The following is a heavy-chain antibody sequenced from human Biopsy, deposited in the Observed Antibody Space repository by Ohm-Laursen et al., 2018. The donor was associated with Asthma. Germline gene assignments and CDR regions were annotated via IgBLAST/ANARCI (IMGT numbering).Heavy chain of an antibody. CDR3: QRGDPFDY. CDR2: IKRKIDGGTT. J-gene: IGHJ4*02. Sequence: GSLRLSCTASGFTFTNAWMSWVRQAPGKGLEWVARIKRKIDGGTTDYAAPVKGRFSISRDDSKNTLYLQMNSQRIGDTAVYYCQRGDPFDYWGQGTLVTVSS. D-gene: IGHD6-25*01. CDR1: GFTFTNAW. V-gene: IGHV3-15*01.